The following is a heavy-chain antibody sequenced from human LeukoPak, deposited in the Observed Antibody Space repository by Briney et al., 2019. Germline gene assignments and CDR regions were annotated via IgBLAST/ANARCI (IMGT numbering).Heavy chain of an antibody. V-gene: IGHV4-31*11. CDR1: GGSSSSGDYY. J-gene: IGHJ4*02. Sequence: PSQTLSLTCAVAGGSSSSGDYYWSWIRQPPGKGLEWIGHISFSGNTYYNPSLKSRVTMSVDTSKNQFSLNLSSVTAADTALYYCARTMYYDSSGYYYYYFDYWGQGTLVTVSS. CDR2: ISFSGNT. D-gene: IGHD3-22*01. CDR3: ARTMYYDSSGYYYYYFDY.